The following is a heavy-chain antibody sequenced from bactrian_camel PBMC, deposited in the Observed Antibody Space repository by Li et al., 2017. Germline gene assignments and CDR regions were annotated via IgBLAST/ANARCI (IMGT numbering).Heavy chain of an antibody. Sequence: DVQLVESGGGSAQPGKSMTLSCAVSGNGDGSGYRCVGWFRQAPGQEREGVARIYTGSGNTYYADSVKGRFTISQDNAKNTVYLQMNSLKPEDTAMYYCAARGPYCYTKLSVADFTYWGQGTQVTVS. CDR2: IYTGSGNT. J-gene: IGHJ6*01. CDR3: AARGPYCYTKLSVADFTY. CDR1: GNGDGSGY. D-gene: IGHD2*01. V-gene: IGHV3S40*01.